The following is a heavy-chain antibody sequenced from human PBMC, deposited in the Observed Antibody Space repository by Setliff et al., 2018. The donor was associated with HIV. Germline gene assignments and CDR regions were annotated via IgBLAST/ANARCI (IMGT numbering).Heavy chain of an antibody. CDR2: IYRDGAT. V-gene: IGHV3-23*03. D-gene: IGHD4-17*01. J-gene: IGHJ4*02. CDR1: GFTFSSYA. Sequence: GGSLRLSCAASGFTFSSYAMTWVRQAPGKGLEWVSVIYRDGATYYADSVKGRFTISRDTAKNTVYRQMNSLTSEDTAFYYCARGRINYGDYYYWGQGTLVTVSS. CDR3: ARGRINYGDYYY.